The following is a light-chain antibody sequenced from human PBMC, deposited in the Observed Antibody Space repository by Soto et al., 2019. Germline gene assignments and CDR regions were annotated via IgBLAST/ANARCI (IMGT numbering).Light chain of an antibody. Sequence: EIVLTQSPGTLSLSPGERGTLSCRASESVSSSHLAWYQQKPGQAPRLLIYGASSRAAGIPDRFSGSGSGTDFTLTINRLEPEDFAVYYCQQYGSSFPWTLGQGTKVEI. V-gene: IGKV3-20*01. CDR2: GAS. CDR3: QQYGSSFPWT. CDR1: ESVSSSH. J-gene: IGKJ1*01.